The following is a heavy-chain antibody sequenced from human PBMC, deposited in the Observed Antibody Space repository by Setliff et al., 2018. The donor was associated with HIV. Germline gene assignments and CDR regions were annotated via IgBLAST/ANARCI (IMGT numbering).Heavy chain of an antibody. CDR3: ARRSGWSLDY. Sequence: SETLSLTCAVYGGSFSGYYWSWIRQPPGKGLKWIGEIIPSGSTNYNPSLKSRVTISVDTSKTQFSLNLSSVTAADTAVYYCARRSGWSLDYWGQGTLVTVSA. CDR1: GGSFSGYY. V-gene: IGHV4-34*12. CDR2: IIPSGST. D-gene: IGHD6-19*01. J-gene: IGHJ4*02.